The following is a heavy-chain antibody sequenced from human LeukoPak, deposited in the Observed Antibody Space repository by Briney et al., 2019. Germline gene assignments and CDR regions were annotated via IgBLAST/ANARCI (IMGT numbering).Heavy chain of an antibody. J-gene: IGHJ4*02. Sequence: GASVKVSCKASGYTFTSYGISWMRQAPGQGLEWMGWISAYNGNTNYAQKLQGRVTMTTDTSTSTAYMELTSLRSDDTAVYYCARGEPTRRRDGDNWDYWGQGTLVTVSS. CDR1: GYTFTSYG. D-gene: IGHD5-24*01. V-gene: IGHV1-18*01. CDR2: ISAYNGNT. CDR3: ARGEPTRRRDGDNWDY.